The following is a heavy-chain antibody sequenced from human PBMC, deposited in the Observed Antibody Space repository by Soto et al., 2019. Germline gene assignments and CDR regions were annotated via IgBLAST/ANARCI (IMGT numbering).Heavy chain of an antibody. D-gene: IGHD6-13*01. Sequence: LRLSCAASGFTFSSYAMSWVRQAPGKGLEWVSAISGSGGSTYYADSVKGRFTISRDNSKNTLYLQMNSLRAEDTAVYYCAKDPAVAQRYYYYRMDVWCQGTTATVSS. CDR3: AKDPAVAQRYYYYRMDV. CDR1: GFTFSSYA. V-gene: IGHV3-23*01. CDR2: ISGSGGST. J-gene: IGHJ6*02.